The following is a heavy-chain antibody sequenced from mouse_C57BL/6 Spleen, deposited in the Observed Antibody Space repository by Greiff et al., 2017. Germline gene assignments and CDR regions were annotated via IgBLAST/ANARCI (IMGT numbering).Heavy chain of an antibody. CDR1: GFNIKDYY. V-gene: IGHV14-1*01. CDR2: IDPEDGDT. Sequence: VQLQQSGAELVRPGASVKLSCTASGFNIKDYYMHWVKQRPEQGLEWIGRIDPEDGDTAYAPKFPGKATMTADTSSNTAYLQLSRLTSEDAAVYYCTYDSNSAWFAYWGQGTLVTVSA. CDR3: TYDSNSAWFAY. D-gene: IGHD2-5*01. J-gene: IGHJ3*01.